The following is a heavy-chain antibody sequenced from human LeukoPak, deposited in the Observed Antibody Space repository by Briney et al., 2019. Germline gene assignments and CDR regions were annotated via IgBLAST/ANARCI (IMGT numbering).Heavy chain of an antibody. CDR2: INPNSGGT. CDR1: GGTLSSYA. Sequence: GASVKVSCKASGGTLSSYAISWVRQAPGQGLEWMGWINPNSGGTNYAQKFQGRVTMTRDTSISTAYMELSRLRSDDTAVYYCARDFPGYSSSPNFDYWGQGTLVTVSS. D-gene: IGHD6-6*01. CDR3: ARDFPGYSSSPNFDY. J-gene: IGHJ4*02. V-gene: IGHV1-2*02.